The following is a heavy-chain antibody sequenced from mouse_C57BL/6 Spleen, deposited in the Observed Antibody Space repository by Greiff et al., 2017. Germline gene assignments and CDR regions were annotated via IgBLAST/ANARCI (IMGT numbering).Heavy chain of an antibody. V-gene: IGHV7-3*01. J-gene: IGHJ2*01. CDR1: GFTFTDYY. CDR2: IRNKANGYTT. CDR3: ARYSELMYYFDY. Sequence: EVQGVESGGGLVQPGGSLSLSCAASGFTFTDYYMSWVRQPPGKALEWLGFIRNKANGYTTEYSASVKGRFTISRDNSQSILYLQMNALRAEDSATYYCARYSELMYYFDYWGQGTTLTVSS.